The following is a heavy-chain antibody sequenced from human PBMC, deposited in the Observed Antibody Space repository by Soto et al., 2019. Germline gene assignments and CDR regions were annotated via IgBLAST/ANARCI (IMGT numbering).Heavy chain of an antibody. CDR3: AGQAARNYIDS. J-gene: IGHJ4*02. V-gene: IGHV3-11*01. D-gene: IGHD6-6*01. Sequence: LRLSCVASGFTFSDYSMSWIRQAPGKGLEWLAFIDSRGRTLSYADSVRGRFTISRDNAENSVYLQMDSLRADDTAVYYCAGQAARNYIDSWGQGNSVTVSS. CDR1: GFTFSDYS. CDR2: IDSRGRTL.